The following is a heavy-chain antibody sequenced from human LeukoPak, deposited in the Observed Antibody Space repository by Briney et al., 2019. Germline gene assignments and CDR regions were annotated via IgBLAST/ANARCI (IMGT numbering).Heavy chain of an antibody. J-gene: IGHJ6*02. D-gene: IGHD3-22*01. CDR3: ARHDHDSSGYLPHYYYYYGMDV. CDR2: ISGSGGST. Sequence: PGGSLRLPCAASGFIFSRYAMSWVRQAPGKGLEWVSAISGSGGSTYYADSLKGRFTISRDNSKNTLYLQMNSLRAEDTAVYYCARHDHDSSGYLPHYYYYYGMDVWGQGTTVTVSS. CDR1: GFIFSRYA. V-gene: IGHV3-23*01.